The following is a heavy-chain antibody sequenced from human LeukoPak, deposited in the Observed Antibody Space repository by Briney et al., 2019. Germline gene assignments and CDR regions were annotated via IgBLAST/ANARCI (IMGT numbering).Heavy chain of an antibody. J-gene: IGHJ3*02. Sequence: SETLSLTSTVSGVSISISNHYWTWIRQPPGKGLQWVGNIYSSGTTNYNPSPKSRVTISVDTSKNQFSLKLTSVTAADTAVYYCARRNYDVLSGYYDAFDIWDQGTMVTVSS. CDR1: GVSISISNHY. V-gene: IGHV4-39*01. CDR2: IYSSGTT. CDR3: ARRNYDVLSGYYDAFDI. D-gene: IGHD3-3*01.